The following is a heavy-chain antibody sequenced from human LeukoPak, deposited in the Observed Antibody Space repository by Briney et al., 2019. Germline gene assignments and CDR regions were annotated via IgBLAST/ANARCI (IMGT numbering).Heavy chain of an antibody. CDR3: ARTGGSFYFYYYMDV. D-gene: IGHD1-26*01. J-gene: IGHJ6*03. V-gene: IGHV4-39*07. Sequence: SETLSLTCTVSGGSIRSSSYNWGWIRQPPGKGLEWIGSIHNTGTTFYNPSLKSRVTISVDTSKNQFSLKLRSVTAADTAVYYCARTGGSFYFYYYMDVWGKGTTVTVSS. CDR2: IHNTGTT. CDR1: GGSIRSSSYN.